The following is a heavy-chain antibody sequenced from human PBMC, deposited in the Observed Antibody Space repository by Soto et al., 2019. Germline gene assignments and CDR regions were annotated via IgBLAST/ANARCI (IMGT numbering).Heavy chain of an antibody. D-gene: IGHD6-19*01. CDR3: TTEGQRMGLVWRHSYYYYYGMDV. CDR1: GFTFSNAW. J-gene: IGHJ6*02. CDR2: IKSKTDGGTT. Sequence: GGSLRLSCAASGFTFSNAWMNWVRQAPGKGLEWVGRIKSKTDGGTTDYAAPVKGRFTISRDDSKNTLYLQMNSLKTEDTAVYYCTTEGQRMGLVWRHSYYYYYGMDVWGQGTTVTVSS. V-gene: IGHV3-15*07.